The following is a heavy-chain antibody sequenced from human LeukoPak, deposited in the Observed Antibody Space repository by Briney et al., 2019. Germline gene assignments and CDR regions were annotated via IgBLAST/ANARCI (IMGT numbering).Heavy chain of an antibody. Sequence: GASVKVSCKASGYTFTSYGISWVRQAPGQGLEWMGWISAYNGNTNYAQKLQGRVTMTTDTSTSTAYMELRSLRSDDTAVYYCARASVVRFSHSGIDYWGQGTLVTVSS. V-gene: IGHV1-18*01. CDR1: GYTFTSYG. CDR2: ISAYNGNT. D-gene: IGHD3-3*01. CDR3: ARASVVRFSHSGIDY. J-gene: IGHJ4*02.